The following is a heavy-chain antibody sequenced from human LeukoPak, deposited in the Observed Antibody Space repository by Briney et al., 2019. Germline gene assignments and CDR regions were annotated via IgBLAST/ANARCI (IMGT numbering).Heavy chain of an antibody. Sequence: GRSLRLSCTASGFTFSSYGMHWVRQAPGKGLEWVAVISYDGSNKYYADSVKGRFTISRGNSKNTLYLQMNSLRAEDTAVYYCAKDRGCCSGGSCYQVLDYWGQGTLVTVSS. D-gene: IGHD2-15*01. CDR3: AKDRGCCSGGSCYQVLDY. CDR2: ISYDGSNK. V-gene: IGHV3-30*18. CDR1: GFTFSSYG. J-gene: IGHJ4*02.